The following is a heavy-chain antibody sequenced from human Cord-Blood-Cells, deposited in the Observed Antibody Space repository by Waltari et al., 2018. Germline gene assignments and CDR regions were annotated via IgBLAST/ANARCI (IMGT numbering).Heavy chain of an antibody. CDR2: INSDGSSR. Sequence: EVQLVESGGGLVQPGGSLSLSCAASGSTFSSYWMHWVRQAPGKGLVWVSRINSDGSSRSYADSVKGRFNISRDNAKNTLYLQMNSLRAEDTAVYYCARDQGGADFWSGYHDYWGQGTLVTVSS. V-gene: IGHV3-74*01. CDR3: ARDQGGADFWSGYHDY. D-gene: IGHD3-3*01. J-gene: IGHJ4*02. CDR1: GSTFSSYW.